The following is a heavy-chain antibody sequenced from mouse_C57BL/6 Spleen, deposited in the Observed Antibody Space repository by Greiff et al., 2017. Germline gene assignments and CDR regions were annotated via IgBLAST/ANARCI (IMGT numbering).Heavy chain of an antibody. CDR1: GYTFTSYD. V-gene: IGHV1-85*01. CDR3: ARGTLRTLFAY. D-gene: IGHD2-4*01. Sequence: QVQLKQSGPELVKPGASVKLSCKASGYTFTSYDINWVKQRPGQGLEWIGWIYPRDGSTKYNEKFKGKATLTVDTSSSTAYMELHSLTSEDSAVYFCARGTLRTLFAYWGQGTLVTVSA. J-gene: IGHJ3*01. CDR2: IYPRDGST.